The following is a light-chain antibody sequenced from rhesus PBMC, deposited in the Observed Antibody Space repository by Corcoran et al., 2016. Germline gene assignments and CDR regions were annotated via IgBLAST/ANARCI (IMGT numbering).Light chain of an antibody. CDR2: DVS. CDR1: RSDIGGYNY. Sequence: QAALTQPPSVSGSPGQSVTISCTGTRSDIGGYNYVSWYQQHPGKAPKLMIYDVSKRPSGVSDRFSGSKSGNTASLTISGLQAEDEADYYCSSYAVSNTFIFGAGTRLTVL. V-gene: IGLV2-23*01. CDR3: SSYAVSNTFI. J-gene: IGLJ1*01.